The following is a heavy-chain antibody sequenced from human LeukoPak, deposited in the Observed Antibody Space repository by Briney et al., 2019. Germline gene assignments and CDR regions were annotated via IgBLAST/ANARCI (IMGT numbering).Heavy chain of an antibody. CDR3: ARHRASIAARWVFDY. V-gene: IGHV4-4*09. CDR1: GGSISSYY. CDR2: IYTSGST. J-gene: IGHJ4*02. Sequence: TSETLFLTCTVSGGSISSYYWSWIRQPPGKGLEWIGYIYTSGSTNYNPSLKSRVTISVDTSKNQFSLKLSSVTAADTAVYYCARHRASIAARWVFDYWGQGTLVTVSS. D-gene: IGHD6-6*01.